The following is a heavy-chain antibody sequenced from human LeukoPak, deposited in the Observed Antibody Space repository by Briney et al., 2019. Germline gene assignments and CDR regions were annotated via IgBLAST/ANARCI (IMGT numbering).Heavy chain of an antibody. CDR2: ISSSSSYI. Sequence: PGGSLRLSCAASGFTFSSYSMNWVRQAPGKGLEWVSSISSSSSYIYYADSVKGRFTISRDNAKNSLYLQMNSLRAEDTAVYYCARDSRQFWTDDYWGQGTLVTVSS. CDR3: ARDSRQFWTDDY. V-gene: IGHV3-21*01. J-gene: IGHJ4*02. D-gene: IGHD3-3*02. CDR1: GFTFSSYS.